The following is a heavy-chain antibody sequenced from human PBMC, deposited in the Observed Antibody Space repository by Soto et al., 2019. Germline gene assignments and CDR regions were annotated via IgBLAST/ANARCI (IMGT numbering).Heavy chain of an antibody. J-gene: IGHJ4*02. CDR2: IWYDGSNK. CDR1: GFTFSSYG. V-gene: IGHV3-33*01. D-gene: IGHD7-27*01. CDR3: AREWSVLQTGDGPFDY. Sequence: GGSLRLSCAASGFTFSSYGMHWVRQAPGKGLEWVAVIWYDGSNKYYADSVKGRFTISRDNSKNTLYLQMNSLRAEDTAVYYCAREWSVLQTGDGPFDYWGQGTLVTVSS.